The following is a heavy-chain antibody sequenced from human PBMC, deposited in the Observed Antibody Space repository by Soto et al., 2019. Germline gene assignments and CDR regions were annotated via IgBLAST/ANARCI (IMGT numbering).Heavy chain of an antibody. Sequence: QAQLEQSGAEVKKPGASVKVSCKSSGYTFSTSGISWVRQAPGQGLEWMGWISTYNGDANYAQRFQGRVTMTTDTSTITTFMELICLSSDDSALSYCAREGPRPYYYYGMDVWGQGTTVTVSS. J-gene: IGHJ6*02. CDR3: AREGPRPYYYYGMDV. D-gene: IGHD6-6*01. CDR1: GYTFSTSG. CDR2: ISTYNGDA. V-gene: IGHV1-18*01.